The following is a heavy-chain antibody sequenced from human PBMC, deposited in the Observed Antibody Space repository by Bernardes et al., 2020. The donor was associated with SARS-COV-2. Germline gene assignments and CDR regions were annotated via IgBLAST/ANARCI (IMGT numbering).Heavy chain of an antibody. CDR1: GFIFSDYA. CDR2: ITGSGGLT. J-gene: IGHJ5*02. CDR3: AKDRYGGAPNYFDT. V-gene: IGHV3-23*01. D-gene: IGHD5-18*01. Sequence: GGSLRLSCAASGFIFSDYAMNWVRQAPGKGLEWVSTITGSGGLTYYADSVKGRFTVSRDNSKNTLYLEMNSLRADDTAVYYCAKDRYGGAPNYFDTWGQGTLVTVS.